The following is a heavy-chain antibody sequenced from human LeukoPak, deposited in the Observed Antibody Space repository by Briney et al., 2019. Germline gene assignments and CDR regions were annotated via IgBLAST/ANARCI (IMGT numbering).Heavy chain of an antibody. J-gene: IGHJ4*02. CDR3: ARVGGPTADFDY. Sequence: ASVKVSCKASGYTFTGYYMHWVRQAPGQGLEWMGWINPNSGGTIYAQKFQGRATMTRDTSISTVYMELSSVTAADTAVYYCARVGGPTADFDYWGQGTLVTVSS. V-gene: IGHV1-2*02. D-gene: IGHD2-21*02. CDR1: GYTFTGYY. CDR2: INPNSGGT.